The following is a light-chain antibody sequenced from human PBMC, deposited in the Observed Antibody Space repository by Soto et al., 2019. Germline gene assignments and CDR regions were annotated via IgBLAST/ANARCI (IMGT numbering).Light chain of an antibody. J-gene: IGKJ3*01. Sequence: AIRITQSPSSLSASTGDRVTITCRASQGISSYLAWYQQKPGKAPKLLIYAASTLQSGVPSRFSGSGSGTDFTLTISCLQSEDFATYYCQQYYSYPFAFGPGT. V-gene: IGKV1-8*01. CDR1: QGISSY. CDR2: AAS. CDR3: QQYYSYPFA.